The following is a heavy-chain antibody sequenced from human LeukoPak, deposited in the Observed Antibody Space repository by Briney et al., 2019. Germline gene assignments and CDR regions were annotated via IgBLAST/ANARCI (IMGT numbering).Heavy chain of an antibody. J-gene: IGHJ4*02. CDR1: GFTVSSYT. Sequence: PGGSLRLSCAASGFTVSSYTMHWVRQAPGKGLEWVSVVSYDENNKYYADSVKGRFTISRDNSKNTLYLQMNSLRAEDAALYYCARDHYFNSYSSEYFDYWGRGTLVTVSS. CDR2: VSYDENNK. D-gene: IGHD2/OR15-2a*01. CDR3: ARDHYFNSYSSEYFDY. V-gene: IGHV3-30*04.